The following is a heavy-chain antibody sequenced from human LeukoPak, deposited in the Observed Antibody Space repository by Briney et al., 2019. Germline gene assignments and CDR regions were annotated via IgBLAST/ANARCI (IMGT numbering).Heavy chain of an antibody. CDR1: GFTFSSYA. V-gene: IGHV4-39*01. D-gene: IGHD6-13*01. Sequence: GSLRLSCAASGFTFSSYAMSWVRQAPGKGLEWIGSIYYSGSTYYNPSLKSRVTISVDTSKNQFSLKLSSVTAADTAVYYCARNNHAYSSSWTTWALFDYWGQGTLVTVSS. CDR2: IYYSGST. J-gene: IGHJ4*02. CDR3: ARNNHAYSSSWTTWALFDY.